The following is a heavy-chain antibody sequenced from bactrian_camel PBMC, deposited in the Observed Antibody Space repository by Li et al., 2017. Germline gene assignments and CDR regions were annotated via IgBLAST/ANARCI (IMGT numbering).Heavy chain of an antibody. CDR2: TGAEKI. CDR3: AASVRSWCDMTLLGKSAYNF. CDR1: GSIFESCG. D-gene: IGHD3*01. V-gene: IGHV3S53*01. Sequence: HVQLVESGGGLVQVGESLTLSCAATGSIFESCGMAWFRQAPGQEREGVAATGAEKISYNDLVRGRFAFSQDNASNTVYLQMNSLKPEDTATYYCAASVRSWCDMTLLGKSAYNFWGQGTQVTVS. J-gene: IGHJ4*01.